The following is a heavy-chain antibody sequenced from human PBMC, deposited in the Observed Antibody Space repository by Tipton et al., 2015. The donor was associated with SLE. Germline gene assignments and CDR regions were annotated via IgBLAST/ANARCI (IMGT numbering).Heavy chain of an antibody. V-gene: IGHV5-51*01. CDR2: IYPRDSDT. CDR1: GYSFPDYW. Sequence: QLVQSGGEVKKAGESLKISCKGFGYSFPDYWIGWVRQMPGKGLEWMGNIYPRDSDTRYSPSYKGQVTISVDKSISTAYLQWSSLKAPDSAMDYSTKQGDNFGYGYWGQGTL. J-gene: IGHJ4*02. CDR3: TKQGDNFGYGY. D-gene: IGHD3-10*01.